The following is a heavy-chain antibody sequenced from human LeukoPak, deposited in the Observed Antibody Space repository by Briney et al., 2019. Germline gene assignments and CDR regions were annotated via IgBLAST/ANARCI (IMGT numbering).Heavy chain of an antibody. CDR1: GDSISTYNAA. J-gene: IGHJ4*02. D-gene: IGHD1-26*01. Sequence: SRTLSLTCAISGDSISTYNAAWNWIRQSPSRGLEWLGRTYYRSKWYNEYAVSVIGRVTINPDISNNQFSLQLSSVTPEDTAVYYCARGVGATHLVYYFDFWGQGTLVTVSS. V-gene: IGHV6-1*01. CDR3: ARGVGATHLVYYFDF. CDR2: TYYRSKWYN.